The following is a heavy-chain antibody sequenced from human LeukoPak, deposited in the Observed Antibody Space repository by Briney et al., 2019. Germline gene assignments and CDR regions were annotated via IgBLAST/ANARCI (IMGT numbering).Heavy chain of an antibody. J-gene: IGHJ5*02. V-gene: IGHV1-8*01. D-gene: IGHD3-22*01. CDR1: GYTFTSYD. CDR3: ARGFPNYYDSSGYAGGNWFDP. CDR2: MNPNSGNT. Sequence: GASVKVSCKASGYTFTSYDINWVRQATGQGLEWMGWMNPNSGNTGYAQKFQGRVTMTRNTSISTAYMELSNLRSEDTAVYYCARGFPNYYDSSGYAGGNWFDPWGQGTLVTVSS.